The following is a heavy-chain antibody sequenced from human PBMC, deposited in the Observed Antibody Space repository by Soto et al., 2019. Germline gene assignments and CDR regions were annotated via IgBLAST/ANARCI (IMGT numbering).Heavy chain of an antibody. CDR2: IYYSGST. D-gene: IGHD6-19*01. V-gene: IGHV4-61*01. CDR1: GGPVSGGSSY. J-gene: IGHJ6*02. Sequence: QVQLQESGPGLVKPSETLSLTCTFSGGPVSGGSSYGGWIGKPPGTGLEWIGYIYYSGSTNYNPSLKSRVTISVDTSKNQFSLKLSSVTAADTAVYYCARGIEGWYQGRYYYGMDVWGQGTTVTVSS. CDR3: ARGIEGWYQGRYYYGMDV.